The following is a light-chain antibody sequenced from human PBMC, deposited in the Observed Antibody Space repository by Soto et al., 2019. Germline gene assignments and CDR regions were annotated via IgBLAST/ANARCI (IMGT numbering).Light chain of an antibody. CDR1: SSDVGGYNY. J-gene: IGLJ1*01. Sequence: QSVLTQPPSASGSPGHSVTISCTGTSSDVGGYNYVSWYQHHPGKAPKLIIYEVYKRPSGVPDRFSGSKSGNTAALTVSGLQAEDEADYYCSSYVGTKSYVFGTGTKVTVL. CDR2: EVY. V-gene: IGLV2-8*01. CDR3: SSYVGTKSYV.